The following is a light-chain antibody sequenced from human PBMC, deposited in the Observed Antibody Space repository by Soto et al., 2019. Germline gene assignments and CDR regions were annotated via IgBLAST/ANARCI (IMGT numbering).Light chain of an antibody. CDR3: QQLNSYRYT. J-gene: IGKJ2*01. Sequence: DIPLTQSPSFLSASVGDRVTITCRASQGISSYLAWYQQKPGKAPNLLIYAASTLQSGVPSRFSGSGSGTEFTLTISSLQPEDFATYYCQQLNSYRYTFGQGTKLEIK. V-gene: IGKV1-9*01. CDR1: QGISSY. CDR2: AAS.